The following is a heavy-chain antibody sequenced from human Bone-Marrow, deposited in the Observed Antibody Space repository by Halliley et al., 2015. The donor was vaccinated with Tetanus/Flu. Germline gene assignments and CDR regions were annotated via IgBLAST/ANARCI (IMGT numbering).Heavy chain of an antibody. V-gene: IGHV3-30-3*01. CDR3: VREKDYAEEHWYFDL. Sequence: SLRLSCEVSGFPFSGYAMYWVRQPPGKGLEWVALLSYGGNDKHYADSVKGRFTISRDTSKNTLFLQMNSLRVDDTAVYYCVREKDYAEEHWYFDLWGRGTLVSVSS. J-gene: IGHJ2*01. D-gene: IGHD3-16*01. CDR1: GFPFSGYA. CDR2: LSYGGNDK.